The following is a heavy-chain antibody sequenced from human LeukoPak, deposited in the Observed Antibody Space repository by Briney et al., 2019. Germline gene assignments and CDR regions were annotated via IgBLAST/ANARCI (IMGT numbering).Heavy chain of an antibody. D-gene: IGHD3-22*01. V-gene: IGHV4-34*01. J-gene: IGHJ4*02. CDR1: GGSMSPYH. Sequence: SETLSLTCTVSGGSMSPYHWGWIRQPPGKGLEWIGEINHSGSTNYNPSLKSRVTISVDTSKNQFSLKLSSVTAADTAVYYCARVLSPYDSSGNYFDYWGQGTLVTVSS. CDR3: ARVLSPYDSSGNYFDY. CDR2: INHSGST.